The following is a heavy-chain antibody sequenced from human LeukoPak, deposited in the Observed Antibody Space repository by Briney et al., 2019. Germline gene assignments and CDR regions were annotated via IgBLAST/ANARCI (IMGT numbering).Heavy chain of an antibody. V-gene: IGHV4-59*08. CDR2: VCSSGRA. D-gene: IGHD1-1*01. CDR1: GGSTSSYF. CDR3: ATLPRGTQPPDYFHH. Sequence: SETLSLTCIVSGGSTSSYFWSWIRQPPGKGLESIASVCSSGRADYNPSLESRVTILFDTSRNQLSLKLSSVTAADTAVYYCATLPRGTQPPDYFHHWGQGTLVTVSS. J-gene: IGHJ1*01.